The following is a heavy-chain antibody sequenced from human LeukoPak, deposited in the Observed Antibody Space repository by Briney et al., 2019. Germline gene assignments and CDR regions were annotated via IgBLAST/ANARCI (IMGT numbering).Heavy chain of an antibody. CDR2: ISGSGGST. D-gene: IGHD3-22*01. V-gene: IGHV3-23*01. CDR1: GFTFSSYA. J-gene: IGHJ4*02. Sequence: GGSLRLSCAASGFTFSSYAMSWVRQAPGKGLEWVSAISGSGGSTYYADSVKGRFTISRDNSKNTLYLQMNSLRAEDTAVYYCAKDSGDYYGSSGYYYLDYWGQGTLVTVSS. CDR3: AKDSGDYYGSSGYYYLDY.